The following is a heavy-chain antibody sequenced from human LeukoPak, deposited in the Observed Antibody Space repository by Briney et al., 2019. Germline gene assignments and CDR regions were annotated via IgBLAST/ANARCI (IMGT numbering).Heavy chain of an antibody. Sequence: GGSLRLSCAASGFTFSTYWMHWVRQAPGKGLEWVGHIKQDGSDKNYVASVKGRFTISRDNAKNSLYLQMNSVRAEDTAVYYCARRGESTRYGDYRFDFWGQGTLVTVSS. CDR3: ARRGESTRYGDYRFDF. D-gene: IGHD4-17*01. J-gene: IGHJ4*02. CDR2: IKQDGSDK. CDR1: GFTFSTYW. V-gene: IGHV3-7*01.